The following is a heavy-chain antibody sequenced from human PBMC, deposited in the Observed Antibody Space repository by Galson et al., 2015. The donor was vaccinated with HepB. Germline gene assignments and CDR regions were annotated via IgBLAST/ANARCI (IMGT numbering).Heavy chain of an antibody. D-gene: IGHD6-13*01. J-gene: IGHJ6*02. Sequence: SLRLSCAASGFTVSSNYMSWVRQAPGKGLEWVSVIYSGGSTYYADSVKGRFTISRDNSKNTLYLQMNSLRAEDTAVYYCARQVIAAAGTYSGMDVWGQGTTVTVSS. CDR2: IYSGGST. CDR3: ARQVIAAAGTYSGMDV. V-gene: IGHV3-66*04. CDR1: GFTVSSNY.